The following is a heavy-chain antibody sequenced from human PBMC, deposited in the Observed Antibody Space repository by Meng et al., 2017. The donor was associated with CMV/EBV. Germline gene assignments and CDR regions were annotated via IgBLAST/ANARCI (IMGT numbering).Heavy chain of an antibody. CDR3: ARSMVVAGDWFDP. V-gene: IGHV4-4*07. CDR2: IYTSWST. J-gene: IGHJ5*02. CDR1: GGNIRSYY. D-gene: IGHD2-15*01. Sequence: HVQESGPGSVKPSGPLSLNCNCSGGNIRSYYWSWIRQPAGKGLEWIGRIYTSWSTNYNPSLKSRVTMSVDTSKNQFSLKLSSVTAADTAVYYCARSMVVAGDWFDPWGQGTLVTVSS.